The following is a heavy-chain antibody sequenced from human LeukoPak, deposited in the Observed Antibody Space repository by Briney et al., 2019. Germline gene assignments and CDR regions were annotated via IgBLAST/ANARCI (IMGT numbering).Heavy chain of an antibody. Sequence: PSETLSLTCTVSGGSISSGGYYWSWIRQHPGKGLEWIGYIYYSGSTYYNPSLKSRVTISVDTSKNQFSLKLSSVTAADTAAYYCARDLGGYSYANWFDPWGQGTLVTVSS. CDR2: IYYSGST. J-gene: IGHJ5*02. CDR3: ARDLGGYSYANWFDP. D-gene: IGHD5-18*01. CDR1: GGSISSGGYY. V-gene: IGHV4-31*03.